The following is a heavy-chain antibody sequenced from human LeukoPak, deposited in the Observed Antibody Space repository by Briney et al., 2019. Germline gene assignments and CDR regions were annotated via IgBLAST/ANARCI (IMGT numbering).Heavy chain of an antibody. V-gene: IGHV1-46*01. CDR3: ARSGYQYGLDV. D-gene: IGHD5-18*01. CDR2: INPSGGST. J-gene: IGHJ6*02. CDR1: GYTFTSYH. Sequence: GASVKVSCKASGYTFTSYHMHWVRQAPGQGLEWMGIINPSGGSTSYAQKFQGRVTLTSDTSTSTVYMELSSLRSEDTAVYYCARSGYQYGLDVWGQGTTVTVSS.